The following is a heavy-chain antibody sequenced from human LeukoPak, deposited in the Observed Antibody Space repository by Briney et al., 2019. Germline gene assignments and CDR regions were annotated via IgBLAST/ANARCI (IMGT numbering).Heavy chain of an antibody. CDR3: ASLLIGYCWFYG. D-gene: IGHD3-9*01. J-gene: IGHJ5*02. CDR1: GASVNSRTFY. Sequence: SETLSLTCSVSGASVNSRTFYWSWIRQPPGKGLECIGNIVSCGNTYYNPSLKSRVTISLNMSKNQFSLKVDSVTAADTAVYYCASLLIGYCWFYGWGKVTLVTV. V-gene: IGHV4-39*01. CDR2: IVSCGNT.